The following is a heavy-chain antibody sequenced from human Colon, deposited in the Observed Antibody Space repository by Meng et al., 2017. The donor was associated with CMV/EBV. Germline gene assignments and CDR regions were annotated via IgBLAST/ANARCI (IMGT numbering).Heavy chain of an antibody. CDR2: INPNSGDS. CDR1: STFTDYW. J-gene: IGHJ5*02. Sequence: STFTDYWMHWVRQAPGQGLEWMGWINPNSGDSNYAQKFQGRVTTTRDTSINTAYMELTSLRSDDTAVYYCARDGDHYCSSISCWFDPWGQGTLVTVSS. CDR3: ARDGDHYCSSISCWFDP. V-gene: IGHV1-2*02. D-gene: IGHD2-2*01.